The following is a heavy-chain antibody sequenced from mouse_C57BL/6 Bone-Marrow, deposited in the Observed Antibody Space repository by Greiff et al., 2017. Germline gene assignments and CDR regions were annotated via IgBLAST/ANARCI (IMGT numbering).Heavy chain of an antibody. J-gene: IGHJ2*01. Sequence: QVQLKQSGAELVKPGASVKMSCKASGYTFTSYWITWVKQRPGQGLEWIGDIYPTSGRTNYNEKFKSKAILTVDTSSNSAYMKLSSLTSEDSAVFYCARSGPLCRCFYYWGQGTTLTVSS. CDR3: ARSGPLCRCFYY. CDR1: GYTFTSYW. D-gene: IGHD3-1*01. V-gene: IGHV1-55*01. CDR2: IYPTSGRT.